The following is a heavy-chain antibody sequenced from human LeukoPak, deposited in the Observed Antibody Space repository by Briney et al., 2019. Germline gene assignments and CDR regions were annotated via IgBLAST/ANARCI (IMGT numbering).Heavy chain of an antibody. J-gene: IGHJ6*02. V-gene: IGHV1-8*01. CDR2: MNPNSGNT. Sequence: ASVKVSCKASGCTFTSHDINWVRQATGQGLEWLGWMNPNSGNTGYAQKFQGRVTMTRNTSISTAYMELSSLRSEDTAVYYCARALGRPPSMVRGVRNYGMDVWGQGTTVTVSS. CDR1: GCTFTSHD. CDR3: ARALGRPPSMVRGVRNYGMDV. D-gene: IGHD3-10*01.